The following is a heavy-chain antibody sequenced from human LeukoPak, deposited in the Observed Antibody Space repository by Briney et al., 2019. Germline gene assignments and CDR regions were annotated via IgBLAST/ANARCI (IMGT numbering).Heavy chain of an antibody. CDR3: ARDRQGGYDFWSGPYGMDV. J-gene: IGHJ6*04. V-gene: IGHV1-2*02. CDR2: INPNSGGT. Sequence: ASVKVSCKASGYTFTGYYMHWVRQAPGQGLEWMGWINPNSGGTNYAQKFQGRVTMTRDTSISTAYMELSRLRSDDTAVYYCARDRQGGYDFWSGPYGMDVWGKGTTVTVSS. CDR1: GYTFTGYY. D-gene: IGHD3-3*01.